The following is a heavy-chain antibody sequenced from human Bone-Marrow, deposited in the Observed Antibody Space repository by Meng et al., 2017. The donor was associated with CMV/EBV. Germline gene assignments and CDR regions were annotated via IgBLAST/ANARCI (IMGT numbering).Heavy chain of an antibody. CDR3: AKDKRELRN. CDR1: GFTFISYA. D-gene: IGHD1-26*01. J-gene: IGHJ4*01. CDR2: ISGSGGST. V-gene: IGHV3-23*01. Sequence: GESLKISCAGSGFTFISYAMTWVRQAPGKGLEWVSAISGSGGSTYYADSVKGRFTISRDNSKNTLYLQMNSLRAEDTAVYYCAKDKRELRNWGHGTRVTCYS.